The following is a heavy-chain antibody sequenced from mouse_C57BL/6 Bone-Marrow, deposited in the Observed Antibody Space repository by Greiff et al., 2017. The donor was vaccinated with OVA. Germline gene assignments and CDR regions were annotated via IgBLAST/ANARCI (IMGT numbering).Heavy chain of an antibody. J-gene: IGHJ1*03. CDR3: ASFDGYFTWYFDV. D-gene: IGHD2-3*01. CDR2: ISYDGGN. V-gene: IGHV3-6*01. CDR1: GYSITSGYY. Sequence: EVQLQESGPGLVKPSQSLSLTCSVTGYSITSGYYWNWIRQFPGNKLEWMGYISYDGGNNYNPSLKNRISITRDTSKNQVFLKLNSVTTEDTATYYCASFDGYFTWYFDVWGTGTTVTVSS.